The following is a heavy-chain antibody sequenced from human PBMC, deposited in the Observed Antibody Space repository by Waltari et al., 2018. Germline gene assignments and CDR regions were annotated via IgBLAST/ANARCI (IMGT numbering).Heavy chain of an antibody. Sequence: QLQLQESGPGLVEPSGTLSLTCGVSGDSIPSSYLWNWVRQSPGKGLEWIGQVHGSGRTNYNPSLASRVTVSLDTYNNQFSLKVASATAADTAVYYCARDRGRGLYLDSWGPGTLVTVSP. CDR3: ARDRGRGLYLDS. J-gene: IGHJ4*02. D-gene: IGHD2-15*01. CDR1: GDSIPSSYL. CDR2: VHGSGRT. V-gene: IGHV4-4*02.